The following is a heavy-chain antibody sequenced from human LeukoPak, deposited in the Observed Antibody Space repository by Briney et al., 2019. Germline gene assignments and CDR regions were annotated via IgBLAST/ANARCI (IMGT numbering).Heavy chain of an antibody. CDR2: INPNSGGT. D-gene: IGHD5-18*01. CDR1: GYTFTGYY. V-gene: IGHV1-2*02. CDR3: ARDPTYVDTAKDDYYYGMDV. Sequence: ASVKVSCKASGYTFTGYYMHWVRQAPGQGLEWMGWINPNSGGTNYAQKFQGRVTMTRDTSISTAYMELSRLRSDDTAVYYCARDPTYVDTAKDDYYYGMDVWGQGTTVTVSS. J-gene: IGHJ6*02.